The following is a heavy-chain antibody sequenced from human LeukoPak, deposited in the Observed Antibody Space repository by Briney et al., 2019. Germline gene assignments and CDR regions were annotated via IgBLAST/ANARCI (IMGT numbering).Heavy chain of an antibody. J-gene: IGHJ4*02. D-gene: IGHD1-26*01. CDR2: ISGSGGST. CDR1: GFNFRNAW. CDR3: AKDVSGSYFLSLYYFDY. V-gene: IGHV3-23*01. Sequence: GGSLRLSCTASGFNFRNAWMCWVRQAPGKGLEWVSAISGSGGSTYYADSVKGRFTISRDNSKNTLYLQMNSLRAEDTAVYYCAKDVSGSYFLSLYYFDYWGQGTLVTVSS.